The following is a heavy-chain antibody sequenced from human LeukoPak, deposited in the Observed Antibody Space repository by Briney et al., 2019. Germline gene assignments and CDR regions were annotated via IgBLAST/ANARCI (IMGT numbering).Heavy chain of an antibody. J-gene: IGHJ4*02. V-gene: IGHV1-58*02. D-gene: IGHD3-22*01. Sequence: GASVKVSCKASGFTFTSSAMQWVRQARGQRLERIGWIVVGSGNTNYAQKFQERVTITRDMSTSTAYMELSSLRSEDTAVYYCAAEVYDSSGNYFEYWGQGTLVTVSS. CDR1: GFTFTSSA. CDR2: IVVGSGNT. CDR3: AAEVYDSSGNYFEY.